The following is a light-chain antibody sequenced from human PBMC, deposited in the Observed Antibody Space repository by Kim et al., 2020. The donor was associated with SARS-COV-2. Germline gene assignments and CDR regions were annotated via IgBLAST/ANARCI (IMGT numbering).Light chain of an antibody. CDR1: RGSLASNY. CDR2: EDN. J-gene: IGLJ2*01. V-gene: IGLV6-57*03. Sequence: KTVTDSCTRRRGSLASNYVQWYQQRPGSAPTTVIYEDNQRPFWVPYRFSGSIDSSSNSASLTISGLKTEDEADYYCQSYDSSNHVVFGGGTQLTVL. CDR3: QSYDSSNHVV.